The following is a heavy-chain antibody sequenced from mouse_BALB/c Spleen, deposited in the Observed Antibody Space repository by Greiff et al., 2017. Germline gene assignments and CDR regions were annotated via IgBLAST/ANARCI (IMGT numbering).Heavy chain of an antibody. CDR2: ISSGGSYT. Sequence: EVQLVESGGGLVKPGGSLKLSCAASGFTFSSYTMSWVRQTPEKRLEWVATISSGGSYTYYPDSVKGRFTISRDNAKNTLYLQMSSLKSEDTAMYYCTREGGWLLYAMDDWGQGTSVTVSS. CDR3: TREGGWLLYAMDD. CDR1: GFTFSSYT. J-gene: IGHJ4*01. V-gene: IGHV5-6-4*01. D-gene: IGHD2-3*01.